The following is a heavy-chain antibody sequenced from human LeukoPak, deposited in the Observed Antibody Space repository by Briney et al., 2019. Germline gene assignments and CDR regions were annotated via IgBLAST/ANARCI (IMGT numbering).Heavy chain of an antibody. CDR2: IYPGDSRN. D-gene: IGHD2-2*01. J-gene: IGHJ5*02. CDR3: ACRDLTSTWSYP. CDR1: GYSFRSYW. V-gene: IGHV5-51*01. Sequence: GESLKISCKGTGYSFRSYWIGWVRQMPGKGMEWMGVIYPGDSRNRYNPSLQGQVTISVDKSINTTYLEWVSLKASDTAMYYCACRDLTSTWSYPWGQGTLVTVSS.